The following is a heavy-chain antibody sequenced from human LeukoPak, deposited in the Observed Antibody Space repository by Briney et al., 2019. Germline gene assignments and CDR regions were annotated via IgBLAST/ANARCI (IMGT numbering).Heavy chain of an antibody. D-gene: IGHD4-17*01. V-gene: IGHV1-69*01. Sequence: GGSLRLSCAASGFTFSSYAISWVRQAPGQGLEWMGGIIPIFGTANYAQKFQGRVTITADESTSTAYMELSSLRSEDTAVYYCARGTTVTPYYFDYWGQGTLVTVSS. CDR2: IIPIFGTA. J-gene: IGHJ4*02. CDR1: GFTFSSYA. CDR3: ARGTTVTPYYFDY.